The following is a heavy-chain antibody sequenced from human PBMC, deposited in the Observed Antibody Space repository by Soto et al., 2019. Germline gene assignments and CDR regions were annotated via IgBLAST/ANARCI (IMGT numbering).Heavy chain of an antibody. CDR1: GGSISSGGYY. CDR3: AREYSNSPEAFDY. J-gene: IGHJ4*02. D-gene: IGHD6-6*01. CDR2: IYYSGST. Sequence: SETLSLTCTVSGGSISSGGYYWSWIRQHPGKGLEWIGYIYYSGSTYYNPSLKSRVTISVDTSKNQFSLKLSSVTAADTAVFYCAREYSNSPEAFDYWGQGALVTVSS. V-gene: IGHV4-31*03.